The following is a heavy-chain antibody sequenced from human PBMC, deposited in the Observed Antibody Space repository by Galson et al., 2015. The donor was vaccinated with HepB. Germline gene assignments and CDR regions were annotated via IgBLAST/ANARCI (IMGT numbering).Heavy chain of an antibody. V-gene: IGHV1-69*13. Sequence: SVKVSCKASGGTFSSYAISWVRQAPGQGLEWMGGIIPIFGTANYAQKFQGRVTITADESTSTAYMELSSLRSEDTAVYYCARGRDGYNYYYGMDVWGQGTTVTVSS. CDR3: ARGRDGYNYYYGMDV. J-gene: IGHJ6*02. CDR1: GGTFSSYA. D-gene: IGHD5-24*01. CDR2: IIPIFGTA.